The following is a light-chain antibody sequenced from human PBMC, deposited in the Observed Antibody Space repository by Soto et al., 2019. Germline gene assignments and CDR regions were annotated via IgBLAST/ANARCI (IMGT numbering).Light chain of an antibody. CDR1: SRDVGTYKY. CDR3: SSYAGSNTYV. CDR2: EVS. Sequence: QSALTQPPSASGAPGQSVTISCTGSSRDVGTYKYVSWYQQHPGKVPKLMIFEVSKRPSGVPDRFSGSKSGNTASLTVSGLQAEDEADYYCSSYAGSNTYVFGSGTKVTVL. J-gene: IGLJ1*01. V-gene: IGLV2-8*01.